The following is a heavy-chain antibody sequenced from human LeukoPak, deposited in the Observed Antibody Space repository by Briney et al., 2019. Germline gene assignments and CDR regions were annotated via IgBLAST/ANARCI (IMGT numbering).Heavy chain of an antibody. CDR2: IYTNGST. CDR3: AREHNSSPQLLDY. V-gene: IGHV4-61*02. Sequence: SETLSLTCSVSGGSISGSNYYWSWIRQPAGKGLEWIGRIYTNGSTNYNPSLKSRVTMSVDTSKNQFSLRLTSVTAADTAVYYCAREHNSSPQLLDYWSQGTLVIVSS. J-gene: IGHJ4*02. D-gene: IGHD2/OR15-2a*01. CDR1: GGSISGSNYY.